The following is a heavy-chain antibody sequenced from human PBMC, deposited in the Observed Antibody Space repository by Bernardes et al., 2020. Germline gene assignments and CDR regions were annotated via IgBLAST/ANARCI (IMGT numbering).Heavy chain of an antibody. Sequence: GGSLRLSCAASGFTFSSYGMHWVRQAPGKGLEWVAVISYDGSNKYYADSVKGRFTISRDNSKNTLYLQMNSLRAEDTAVYYCAKDVGLWFRELLPANWGQGTLVTVSS. CDR2: ISYDGSNK. CDR1: GFTFSSYG. J-gene: IGHJ4*02. D-gene: IGHD3-10*01. CDR3: AKDVGLWFRELLPAN. V-gene: IGHV3-30*18.